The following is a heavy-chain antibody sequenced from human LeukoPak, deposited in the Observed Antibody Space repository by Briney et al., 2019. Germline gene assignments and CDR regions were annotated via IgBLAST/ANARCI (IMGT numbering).Heavy chain of an antibody. V-gene: IGHV1-24*01. CDR3: AXXXXXXGDYVPSGWFDP. CDR1: GYTLTELS. CDR2: FDPEDGET. Sequence: ASVKVSCKVSGYTLTELSMHWVRQAPGKGLEWMGGFDPEDGETIYAQKFQGRVTMTEDTSTDTAYMELSSLRSEDTAVYYCAXXXXXXGDYVPSGWFDPWGQGTLVTVSS. J-gene: IGHJ5*02. D-gene: IGHD4-17*01.